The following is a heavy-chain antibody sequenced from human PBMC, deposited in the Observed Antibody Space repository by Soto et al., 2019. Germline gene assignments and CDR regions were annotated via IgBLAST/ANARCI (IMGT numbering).Heavy chain of an antibody. D-gene: IGHD3-9*01. Sequence: SETLSLTCTVSGDSIRGGNHYWSWIRQPPRTGLEWIGYIYYSGSTYYSPSLKSRVTISVDTSKNQFALKLNSVTAADTAVYYCASVDILTVYGCMDVWGQGTTVTVSS. CDR2: IYYSGST. CDR1: GDSIRGGNHY. V-gene: IGHV4-30-4*01. J-gene: IGHJ6*02. CDR3: ASVDILTVYGCMDV.